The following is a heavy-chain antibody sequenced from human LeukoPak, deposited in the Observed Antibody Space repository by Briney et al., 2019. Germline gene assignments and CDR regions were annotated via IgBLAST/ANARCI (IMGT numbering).Heavy chain of an antibody. D-gene: IGHD6-6*01. Sequence: SETLSLTCAVYGGSFSGYYWSWIRQPPGKGLEWIGEINHSGSTNYNPSLKSRVTISVDTSKNQFSLKLSSVTAADTAVYYCATGINSSSVWFDHWGQGTLVTVSS. J-gene: IGHJ5*02. CDR3: ATGINSSSVWFDH. CDR1: GGSFSGYY. V-gene: IGHV4-34*01. CDR2: INHSGST.